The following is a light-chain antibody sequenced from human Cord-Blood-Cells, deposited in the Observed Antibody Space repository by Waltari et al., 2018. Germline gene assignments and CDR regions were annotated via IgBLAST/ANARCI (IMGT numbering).Light chain of an antibody. Sequence: QSALTQPASVSGSPGQSITISCTGTSSDVGGYNYVSWYQQRPGKAPKLMIYEVSNRPSAVSNRFSGSKAGNTAAPTIAGLQAEDEADYYCSSYTSSSTYVVGTGTKVTVL. CDR3: SSYTSSSTYV. CDR1: SSDVGGYNY. CDR2: EVS. J-gene: IGLJ1*01. V-gene: IGLV2-14*01.